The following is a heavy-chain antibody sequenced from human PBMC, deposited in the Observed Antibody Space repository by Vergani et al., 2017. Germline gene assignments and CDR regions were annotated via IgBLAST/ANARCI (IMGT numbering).Heavy chain of an antibody. V-gene: IGHV4-30-4*01. D-gene: IGHD3-22*01. CDR1: GGSISSGDYY. CDR3: ARVRRDDSSGYYYYYGMDV. Sequence: QVQLHESGPGLVKPSETLSLICSVSGGSISSGDYYWSWIRQPPGKGLEWIGYIYYSGSTYYNPSLKSRVTISVDTSKNQFSLKLSSVTAADTAVYYCARVRRDDSSGYYYYYGMDVWGQGTTVTVSS. J-gene: IGHJ6*02. CDR2: IYYSGST.